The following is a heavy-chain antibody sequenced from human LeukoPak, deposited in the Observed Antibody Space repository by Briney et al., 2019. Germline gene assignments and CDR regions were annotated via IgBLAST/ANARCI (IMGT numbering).Heavy chain of an antibody. Sequence: PGGSLRLSCAASGFTFSSHSMKWVRQAPGKGLEWVSSISGRGSYIYYADSVKGRFTISRDNADNSLSLQMSSLRAEDTALYYCAKTVRTRWGFDYWGQGTLDTVSS. J-gene: IGHJ4*02. CDR2: ISGRGSYI. V-gene: IGHV3-21*04. D-gene: IGHD4-23*01. CDR3: AKTVRTRWGFDY. CDR1: GFTFSSHS.